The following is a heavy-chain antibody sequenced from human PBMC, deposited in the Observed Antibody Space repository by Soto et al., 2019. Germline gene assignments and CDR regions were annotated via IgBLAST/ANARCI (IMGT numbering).Heavy chain of an antibody. Sequence: SGPTLVNPTEILTLTCTVSGLSLTNGRLGVSWIRQPPGKALEWLAHIFFNDDKSYSTSLKSRLTISKDISRSQVVLTMTNMGPVDSATYYCALIKDCSRTDCYLASFDPWGQGTLVTVSS. V-gene: IGHV2-26*01. CDR3: ALIKDCSRTDCYLASFDP. D-gene: IGHD2-2*01. CDR2: IFFNDDK. CDR1: GLSLTNGRLG. J-gene: IGHJ5*02.